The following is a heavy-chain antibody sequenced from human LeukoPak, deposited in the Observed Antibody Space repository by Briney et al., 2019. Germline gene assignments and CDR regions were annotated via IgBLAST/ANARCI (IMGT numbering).Heavy chain of an antibody. J-gene: IGHJ6*02. CDR2: INPNSGGT. CDR3: ARGSIAIFGVVIIQDYGMDV. D-gene: IGHD3-3*01. V-gene: IGHV1-2*02. CDR1: GYTFTGYY. Sequence: ASVKVSCKASGYTFTGYYMHWVRQAPGQGLEWMGWINPNSGGTNYAQKFQGRVTMTRDTSISTAYMELSRLRSDDTAVYYCARGSIAIFGVVIIQDYGMDVWGHGTTVTVSS.